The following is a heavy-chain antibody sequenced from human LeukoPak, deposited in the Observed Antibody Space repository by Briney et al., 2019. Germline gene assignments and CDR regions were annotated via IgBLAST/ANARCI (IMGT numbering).Heavy chain of an antibody. CDR3: ARQRDSGFDFDS. J-gene: IGHJ4*02. CDR1: GYSCTNYW. CDR2: SYPSGSDT. Sequence: GESLKISGMCSGYSCTNYWIGLVRQVPGSVLEGMGVSYPSGSDTRYSPAFQGQVTISADKSIDTAYLQWSSPQASDTAMYYCARQRDSGFDFDSWGQGTLVTVSS. D-gene: IGHD5-12*01. V-gene: IGHV5-51*01.